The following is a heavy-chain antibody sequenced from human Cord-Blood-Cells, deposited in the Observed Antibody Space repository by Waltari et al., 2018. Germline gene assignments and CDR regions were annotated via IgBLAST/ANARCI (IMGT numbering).Heavy chain of an antibody. CDR3: ARDKKVTGGNWYFDL. Sequence: EVQLVESGGGLIQPGGSLRLSCAAPGFTVSSNYMSWVRQAPGKGLEWVSVIYSGGSTYYADSVKGRFTISRDNSKNTLYLQMNSLRAEDTAVYYCARDKKVTGGNWYFDLWGRGTLVTVSS. CDR1: GFTVSSNY. CDR2: IYSGGST. J-gene: IGHJ2*01. D-gene: IGHD7-27*01. V-gene: IGHV3-53*01.